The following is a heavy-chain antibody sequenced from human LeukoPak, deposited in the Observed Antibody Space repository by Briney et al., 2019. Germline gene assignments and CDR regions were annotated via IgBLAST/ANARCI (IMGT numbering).Heavy chain of an antibody. Sequence: GGSLRLSCAASGFYFSRYSMNWVRQAPGKGLEWVSTISNHDLDIYYADSMKGRITISRDNAENAVYLEMSSLRVEDTALYYCTKDSIIVNSWGFHLWGKGALVTVSS. CDR1: GFYFSRYS. CDR3: TKDSIIVNSWGFHL. V-gene: IGHV3-21*01. J-gene: IGHJ5*02. CDR2: ISNHDLDI. D-gene: IGHD3-16*02.